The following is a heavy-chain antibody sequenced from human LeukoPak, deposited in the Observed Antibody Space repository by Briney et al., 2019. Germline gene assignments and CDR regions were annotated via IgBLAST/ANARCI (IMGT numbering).Heavy chain of an antibody. CDR3: ARDKWRVVPAVYYYYYYTDV. J-gene: IGHJ6*03. D-gene: IGHD2-2*01. Sequence: ASVKVSCKASGYTFTGYYMHWVRQAPGQGLEWMGWINPNSGGTNYAQKFQGRVTMTRDTSISTAYMELSRLRSDDTAVYYCARDKWRVVPAVYYYYYYTDVWGKGTTVTVSS. V-gene: IGHV1-2*02. CDR2: INPNSGGT. CDR1: GYTFTGYY.